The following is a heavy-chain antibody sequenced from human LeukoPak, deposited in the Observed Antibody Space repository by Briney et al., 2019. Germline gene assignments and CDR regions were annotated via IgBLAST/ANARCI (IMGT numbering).Heavy chain of an antibody. CDR1: GFTFSNYA. J-gene: IGHJ4*02. CDR3: ARDRSGSGWYGFDY. Sequence: GGSLRLSCAASGFTFSNYAMSWVRQAPGKGLEWVSVIYSGGSTYYADSVKGRFTISRDNSKNTLYLQMNSLRAEDTAVYYCARDRSGSGWYGFDYWGQGTLVTVSS. CDR2: IYSGGST. V-gene: IGHV3-66*01. D-gene: IGHD6-19*01.